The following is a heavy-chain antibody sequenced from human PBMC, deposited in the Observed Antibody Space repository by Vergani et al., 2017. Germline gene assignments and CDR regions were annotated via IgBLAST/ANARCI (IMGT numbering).Heavy chain of an antibody. Sequence: QVQLVQSGAEVKKPRASVKVSCKASGYTFTSYGISWVRQAPGQGPEWMGWISAYNGNTNYAQKLQGRVTMTADTSTSTAYMELRSLRSDDTAVYYCAREYSDSSGYYYGDYWGQGTLVTVSS. CDR1: GYTFTSYG. J-gene: IGHJ4*02. V-gene: IGHV1-18*04. CDR2: ISAYNGNT. CDR3: AREYSDSSGYYYGDY. D-gene: IGHD3-22*01.